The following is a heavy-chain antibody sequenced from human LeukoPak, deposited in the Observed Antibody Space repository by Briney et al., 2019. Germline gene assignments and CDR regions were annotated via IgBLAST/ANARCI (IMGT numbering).Heavy chain of an antibody. CDR3: AKGVSDSSGYYPYYFDY. Sequence: GGSLRLSCAASGFTFSSYAMSWVRQAPGKGLEWVSAISGSGGSTYYADSVKGRFTIFRDNSKNTLYLQMNSLRAEDTAVYYCAKGVSDSSGYYPYYFDYWGQGTLVTVSS. D-gene: IGHD3-22*01. CDR1: GFTFSSYA. CDR2: ISGSGGST. V-gene: IGHV3-23*01. J-gene: IGHJ4*02.